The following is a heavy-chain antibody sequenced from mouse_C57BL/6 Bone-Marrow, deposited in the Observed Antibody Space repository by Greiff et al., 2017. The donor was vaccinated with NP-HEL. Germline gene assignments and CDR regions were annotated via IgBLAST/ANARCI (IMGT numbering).Heavy chain of an antibody. CDR1: GFTFSDYY. CDR3: ARLWDGEYFDY. V-gene: IGHV5-12*01. Sequence: EVKLMESGGGLVQPGGSLKLSCAASGFTFSDYYMYWVRQTPEKRLEWVAYISNGGGSTYYPDTVKGRFTISRDNAKNTLYLQMSRLKSEDTAMYYCARLWDGEYFDYWGQGTTLTVSS. J-gene: IGHJ2*01. CDR2: ISNGGGST. D-gene: IGHD4-1*01.